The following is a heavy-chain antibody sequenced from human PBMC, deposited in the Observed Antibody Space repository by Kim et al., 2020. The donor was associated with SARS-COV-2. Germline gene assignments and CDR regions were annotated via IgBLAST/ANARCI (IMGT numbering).Heavy chain of an antibody. J-gene: IGHJ6*03. D-gene: IGHD2-2*01. V-gene: IGHV3-30*18. CDR3: AKGAYQYYYYYMDV. CDR1: GFTFSSYG. CDR2: ISYDGSNK. Sequence: GGSLRLSCAASGFTFSSYGMHWVRQAPGKGLEWVAVISYDGSNKYYADSVKGRFTISRDNSKNTLYLQMNSLRAEDTAVYYCAKGAYQYYYYYMDVWGKG.